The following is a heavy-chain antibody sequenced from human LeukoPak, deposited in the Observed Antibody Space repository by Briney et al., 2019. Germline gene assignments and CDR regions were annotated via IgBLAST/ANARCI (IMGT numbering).Heavy chain of an antibody. J-gene: IGHJ6*02. V-gene: IGHV1-2*02. D-gene: IGHD2-2*01. CDR2: INPNSGGT. CDR1: GYTFTGYY. CDR3: ARMFGPLGYCSSTSCYYYYGMDV. Sequence: ASVKVSCKASGYTFTGYYMHWVRQAPGQGLEWMGWINPNSGGTNYAQKFQGRVTMTRDTSISTVYMEPSRLRSDDTAVYYCARMFGPLGYCSSTSCYYYYGMDVWGQGTTVTVSS.